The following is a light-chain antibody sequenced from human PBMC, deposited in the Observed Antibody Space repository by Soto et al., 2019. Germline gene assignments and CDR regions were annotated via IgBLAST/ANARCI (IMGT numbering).Light chain of an antibody. CDR3: SSYAGSNIPVV. Sequence: QSVLTQPPSASGSPGQSVTISCTGTSSDVGGYNRVSWYQQHPGKAPKLMIYEVSKRPSGVPDRFSGSKSGNTASLTVSGLQAEDEADYYCSSYAGSNIPVVFGGGTKVTVL. CDR1: SSDVGGYNR. CDR2: EVS. J-gene: IGLJ2*01. V-gene: IGLV2-8*01.